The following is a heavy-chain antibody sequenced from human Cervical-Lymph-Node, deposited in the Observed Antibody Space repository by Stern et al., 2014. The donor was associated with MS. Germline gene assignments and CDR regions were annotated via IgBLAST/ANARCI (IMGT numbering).Heavy chain of an antibody. CDR1: GGTFISQA. D-gene: IGHD4-17*01. Sequence: QVQLVQSGAVVKKPGSSVKVACKTSGGTFISQAINCVRQAPGQGLEWVGGIIPIFGPPKYSQKFQDIATITADEDPRIAYLDQSSLRSEDTAVYYCATPATVTVGIMDVWGQGTTVTVSS. CDR2: IIPIFGPP. J-gene: IGHJ6*02. V-gene: IGHV1-69*01. CDR3: ATPATVTVGIMDV.